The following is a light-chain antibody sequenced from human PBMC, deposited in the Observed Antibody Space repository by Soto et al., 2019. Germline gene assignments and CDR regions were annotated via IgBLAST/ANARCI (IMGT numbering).Light chain of an antibody. Sequence: QPVLTQSPSASASLGASVKLTCTLSSGHSHYAIAWHQQQPEKGPQYLMKVDTEGSHYKVDGIPDRFSGSSSGAERYLIISSLQSEDEADYYCQTWGAGIQVFGGGTKLTVL. CDR3: QTWGAGIQV. V-gene: IGLV4-69*01. CDR2: VDTEGSH. J-gene: IGLJ3*02. CDR1: SGHSHYA.